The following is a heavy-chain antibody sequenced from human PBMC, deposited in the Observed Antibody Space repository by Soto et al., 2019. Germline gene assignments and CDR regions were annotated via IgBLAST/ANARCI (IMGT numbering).Heavy chain of an antibody. D-gene: IGHD2-8*01. CDR2: ISGSGGST. V-gene: IGHV3-23*01. CDR3: AKGIEVGYCTNGVCPAYNWFDP. Sequence: QPGGSLGLSCAASGFTFSSYAMSWVRKAPGKGLEWVSAISGSGGSTYYADSVKGRFTISRDNSKNTLYLQMNSLRAEDTAVYYCAKGIEVGYCTNGVCPAYNWFDPWGQGTLVTVSS. J-gene: IGHJ5*02. CDR1: GFTFSSYA.